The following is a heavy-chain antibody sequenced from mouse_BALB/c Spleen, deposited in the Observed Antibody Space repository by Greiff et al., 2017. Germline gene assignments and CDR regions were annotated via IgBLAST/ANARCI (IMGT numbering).Heavy chain of an antibody. V-gene: IGHV1-9*01. CDR3: ARGYYRYDEGAYYAMDY. D-gene: IGHD2-14*01. CDR2: ILPGSGST. J-gene: IGHJ4*01. Sequence: QVQLQQSGAELMKPGASVKISCKATGYTFSSYWIEWVKQRPGHGLEWIGEILPGSGSTNYNEKFKGKATFTADTSSNTAYMQLSSLTSEDSAVYYCARGYYRYDEGAYYAMDYWGQGTSVTVSS. CDR1: GYTFSSYW.